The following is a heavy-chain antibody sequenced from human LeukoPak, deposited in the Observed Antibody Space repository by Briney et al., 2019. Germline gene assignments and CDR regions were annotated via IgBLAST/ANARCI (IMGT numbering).Heavy chain of an antibody. CDR3: VGGAPNWGFDY. D-gene: IGHD7-27*01. Sequence: SETLSLTCTVSGGSTSSYYWSWIRQPPGKGLEWIGYIYYSGSTNYNPSLKSRVTISVDTSKNQFSLKLSSVTAADTAVYYCVGGAPNWGFDYWGQGTLVIVSS. J-gene: IGHJ4*02. V-gene: IGHV4-59*01. CDR2: IYYSGST. CDR1: GGSTSSYY.